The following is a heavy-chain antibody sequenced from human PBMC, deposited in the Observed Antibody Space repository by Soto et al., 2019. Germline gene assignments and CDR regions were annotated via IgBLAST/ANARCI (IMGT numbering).Heavy chain of an antibody. CDR3: ARDDPVQVAAAGIIYYYYYGMDV. D-gene: IGHD6-13*01. CDR2: IWYDGSNK. CDR1: GFTFSSYG. J-gene: IGHJ6*02. Sequence: QVQLVESGGGVVQPGRSLRLSCAASGFTFSSYGMHWVRQAPGKGLEWVAVIWYDGSNKYYADSVKGRFTISRDNSKNTLYLQMNSLRAEDTAVYYCARDDPVQVAAAGIIYYYYYGMDVWGQGTTVTVSS. V-gene: IGHV3-33*01.